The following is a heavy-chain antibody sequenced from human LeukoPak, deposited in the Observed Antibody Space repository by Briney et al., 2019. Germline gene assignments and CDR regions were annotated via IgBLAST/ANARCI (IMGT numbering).Heavy chain of an antibody. CDR2: INPDSGGT. D-gene: IGHD3-16*01. CDR3: ARDLILPGRGYYYGLDV. Sequence: GASVKVSCKASGYTFTGYYTHWLRQAPGQGLEWMGWINPDSGGTDYAQKFQGRVTMTRDTSISTAYMELSSLRSDDTAVYFCARDLILPGRGYYYGLDVWGQGTTVTVSS. J-gene: IGHJ6*02. V-gene: IGHV1-2*02. CDR1: GYTFTGYY.